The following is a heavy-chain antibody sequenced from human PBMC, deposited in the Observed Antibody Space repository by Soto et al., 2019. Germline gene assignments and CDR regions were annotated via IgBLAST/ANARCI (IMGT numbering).Heavy chain of an antibody. Sequence: EVHLVESGGGLVQPGGSLRLSCATSGFTLNGVYISWVRQAPGKGPEWVGNIKGDGSDVHYVVSVRGRFTISRDKAENLIHLQMNNLRVEDTAMYYCARAPVTADWGRGTQVTVSS. J-gene: IGHJ4*02. CDR1: GFTLNGVY. CDR2: IKGDGSDV. V-gene: IGHV3-7*03. CDR3: ARAPVTAD.